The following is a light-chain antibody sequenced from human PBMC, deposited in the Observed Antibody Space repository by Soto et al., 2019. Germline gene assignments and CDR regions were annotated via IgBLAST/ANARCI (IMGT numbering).Light chain of an antibody. V-gene: IGLV1-40*01. J-gene: IGLJ3*02. CDR1: SSNIGAGYD. CDR2: GNS. Sequence: QSVLTQPPSVSGAPGQRVTISCTESSSNIGAGYDVHWYQQLPGTAPKLLIYGNSNRPSGVPDRFSGSKSGTSASLAITGLQAEDEADYHCQSYDSSLSAWVFGGGTKLTVL. CDR3: QSYDSSLSAWV.